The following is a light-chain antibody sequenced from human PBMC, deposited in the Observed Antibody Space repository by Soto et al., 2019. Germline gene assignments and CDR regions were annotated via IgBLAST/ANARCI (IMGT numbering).Light chain of an antibody. CDR2: KTS. CDR3: QQYKSVSLT. Sequence: DIQMTQSPSTLSASVGDRVTITCRASQSISSWLAWYQQKPGKAPKLLIYKTSNLESGVPSRFSGSGSGTEFSLTISSLQPDDFATYDCQQYKSVSLTFGGGTRVEVK. V-gene: IGKV1-5*03. J-gene: IGKJ4*01. CDR1: QSISSW.